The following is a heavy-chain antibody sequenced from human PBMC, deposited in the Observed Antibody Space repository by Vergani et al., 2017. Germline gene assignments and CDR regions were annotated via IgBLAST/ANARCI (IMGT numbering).Heavy chain of an antibody. CDR2: IIPIFGTT. CDR1: GYTISSHN. D-gene: IGHD3-22*01. V-gene: IGHV1-69*18. CDR3: ARSSGYYSYYFDF. Sequence: QVQLVQSGAEVKKPGASVKVSCKASGYTISSHNMHWVRQAPGQGLEWMGRIIPIFGTTSYAQKFQGRVTILADESTSTAYMELSSLRSEDTAVYYCARSSGYYSYYFDFWGQGTLVTVSS. J-gene: IGHJ4*02.